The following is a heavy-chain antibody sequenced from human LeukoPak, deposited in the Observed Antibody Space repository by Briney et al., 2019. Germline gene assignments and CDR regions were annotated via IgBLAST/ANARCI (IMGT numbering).Heavy chain of an antibody. J-gene: IGHJ4*02. CDR3: AKSIGGRPTAKSGFDY. CDR2: ISGSGGST. CDR1: GFTFSSYA. D-gene: IGHD2-2*01. V-gene: IGHV3-23*01. Sequence: GGSLRLSCAASGFTFSSYAMSWVRQAPGKGLESVSAISGSGGSTYYADSVKGRFTISRDNSKNTLYLQMNSLRAEDTAVYYCAKSIGGRPTAKSGFDYLGQGTLVTVSS.